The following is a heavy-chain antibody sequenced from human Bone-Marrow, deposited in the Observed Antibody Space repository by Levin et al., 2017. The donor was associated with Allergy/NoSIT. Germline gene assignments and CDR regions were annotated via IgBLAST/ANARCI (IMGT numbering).Heavy chain of an antibody. V-gene: IGHV3-30*03. J-gene: IGHJ3*02. Sequence: SCAASGFTLSKYGMHWVRQAPGKGLEWVAVISYGGTNKFYGDSVKGRFTISRDSSKNTMYLQMNSLRADDTAVYYCARRPEGNGFDIWGQGTTVTVSS. CDR1: GFTLSKYG. CDR3: ARRPEGNGFDI. D-gene: IGHD1-14*01. CDR2: ISYGGTNK.